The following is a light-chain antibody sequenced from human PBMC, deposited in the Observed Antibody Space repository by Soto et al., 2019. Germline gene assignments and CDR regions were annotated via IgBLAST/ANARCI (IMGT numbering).Light chain of an antibody. CDR1: QSVSSN. CDR2: GAS. J-gene: IGKJ5*01. CDR3: QQYNSWPIT. Sequence: DIVMTQSPATLSVSPGERATLSCRASQSVSSNLAWYQQKPGQAPRLHIYGASTRATDIPARFSGSGSGSEFTLTISSLQSEDFAVYYCQQYNSWPITFGQGTRLEIK. V-gene: IGKV3-15*01.